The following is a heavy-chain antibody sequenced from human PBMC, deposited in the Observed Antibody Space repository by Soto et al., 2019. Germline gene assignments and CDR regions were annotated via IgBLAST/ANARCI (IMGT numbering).Heavy chain of an antibody. Sequence: TLSLTCAVSGVSLTSGNWWTWVRQSPQRGLEYIGEIFHDGTANYYPSFERRVAMSVDTSRNQFSLKLTSVTAADTAVYFRARLVYDTRLNYMYFDFWGPGTLVTVSS. D-gene: IGHD3-10*01. CDR2: IFHDGTA. CDR3: ARLVYDTRLNYMYFDF. V-gene: IGHV4-4*01. J-gene: IGHJ4*02. CDR1: GVSLTSGNW.